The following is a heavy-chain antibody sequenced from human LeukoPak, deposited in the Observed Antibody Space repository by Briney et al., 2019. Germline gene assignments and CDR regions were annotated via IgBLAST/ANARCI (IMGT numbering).Heavy chain of an antibody. Sequence: GESLKISCKGSGYSFTSYWIGWVRQMPGKGLKWMGIIYPGDSDTRYSPSFQGQVTISADKSISTAYLQWSSLKAPDTAMYYCARQGTRRYDFWSGHNWFDPWGQGTLVTVSS. D-gene: IGHD3-3*01. V-gene: IGHV5-51*01. CDR2: IYPGDSDT. CDR3: ARQGTRRYDFWSGHNWFDP. J-gene: IGHJ5*02. CDR1: GYSFTSYW.